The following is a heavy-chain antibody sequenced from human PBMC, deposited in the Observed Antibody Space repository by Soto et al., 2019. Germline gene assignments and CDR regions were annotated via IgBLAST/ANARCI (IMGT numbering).Heavy chain of an antibody. D-gene: IGHD6-19*01. CDR2: ISYDGSNK. V-gene: IGHV3-30*18. Sequence: QVQLVESGGGVVQPGRSLRLSCAASGFTFSSYGMHWVRQAPGKGLEWVAVISYDGSNKYYADSVKGRFTISRDNSKNTLYLQMNSRRAEDTAVYYCAKDSSSGWTDWGQGTLVTVSS. J-gene: IGHJ4*02. CDR1: GFTFSSYG. CDR3: AKDSSSGWTD.